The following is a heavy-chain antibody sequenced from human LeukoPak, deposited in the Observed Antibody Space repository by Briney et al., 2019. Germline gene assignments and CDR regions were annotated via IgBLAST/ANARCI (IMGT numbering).Heavy chain of an antibody. Sequence: ASVKVSCKASGYTFTSYAMNWVRQAPGQGLEWMGWINTNTGNPTYAQGFTGRFVFSLDTSVSTAYLQISSLKAEDTAVYYCARPYRGSGSYYYYYYYMDVWGKGTTVTVSS. CDR1: GYTFTSYA. J-gene: IGHJ6*03. D-gene: IGHD1-26*01. CDR2: INTNTGNP. V-gene: IGHV7-4-1*02. CDR3: ARPYRGSGSYYYYYYYMDV.